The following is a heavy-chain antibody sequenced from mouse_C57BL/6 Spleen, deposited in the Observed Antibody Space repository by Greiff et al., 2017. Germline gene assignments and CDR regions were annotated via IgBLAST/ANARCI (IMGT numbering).Heavy chain of an antibody. V-gene: IGHV3-6*01. D-gene: IGHD2-4*01. CDR3: ARDYDYDGDY. J-gene: IGHJ2*01. CDR2: ISYDGSN. CDR1: GYSITSGYY. Sequence: EVHLVESGPGLVKPSQSLSLTCSVTGYSITSGYYWNWIRQFPGNKLEWMGYISYDGSNNYNPSLKNRISITRDTSKNQFFLKLNSVTTEDTATYYCARDYDYDGDYWGQGTTLTVSS.